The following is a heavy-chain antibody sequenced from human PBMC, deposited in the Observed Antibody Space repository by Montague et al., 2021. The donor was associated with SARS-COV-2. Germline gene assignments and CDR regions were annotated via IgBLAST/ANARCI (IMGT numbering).Heavy chain of an antibody. Sequence: SETLSLTCAVYGGSFSGYYWSWIRQPPGKGLGRIGSIYYSGSTYYNPSLKSRVTISVDTSKNQFSLKLSSVTAADTAVYYCARQEPIVVVVAAARGWFDPWGQGTLVTVSS. V-gene: IGHV4-34*01. CDR1: GGSFSGYY. CDR2: IYYSGST. CDR3: ARQEPIVVVVAAARGWFDP. J-gene: IGHJ5*02. D-gene: IGHD2-15*01.